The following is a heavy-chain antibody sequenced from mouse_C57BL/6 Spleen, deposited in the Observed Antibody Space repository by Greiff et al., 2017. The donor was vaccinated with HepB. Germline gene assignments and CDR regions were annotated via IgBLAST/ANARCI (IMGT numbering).Heavy chain of an antibody. D-gene: IGHD1-1*01. CDR2: IYPRSGNT. J-gene: IGHJ4*01. V-gene: IGHV1-81*01. Sequence: QVQLQQSGAELARPGASVKLSCKASGYTFTSYGISWVKQRPGQGLEWIGEIYPRSGNTYYNEKFKGKATLTADKSSSTAYMELRSLTSEDSAVYFGARSGTTVVATYYYAMDYWGQGTSVTVSS. CDR1: GYTFTSYG. CDR3: ARSGTTVVATYYYAMDY.